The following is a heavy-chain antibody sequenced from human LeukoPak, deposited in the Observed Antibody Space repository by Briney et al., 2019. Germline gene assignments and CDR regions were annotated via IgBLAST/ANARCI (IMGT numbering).Heavy chain of an antibody. V-gene: IGHV3-30*18. CDR3: AKDRIPYVDIVVVAGY. CDR2: ISYDGSNK. Sequence: GGSLRLSCAASGFTFSSYGMHWVRQAPGKGLEWVAVISYDGSNKYYADSVKGRFTISRDNSKNTLYLQMNSLRAEDTAVYYCAKDRIPYVDIVVVAGYWGQGTLVTVSS. J-gene: IGHJ4*02. CDR1: GFTFSSYG. D-gene: IGHD5-12*01.